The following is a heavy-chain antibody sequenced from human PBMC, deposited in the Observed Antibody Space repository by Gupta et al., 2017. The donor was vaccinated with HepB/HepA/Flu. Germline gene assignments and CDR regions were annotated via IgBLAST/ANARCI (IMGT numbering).Heavy chain of an antibody. CDR3: AREPGADAAIDH. D-gene: IGHD1-26*01. V-gene: IGHV3-33*01. Sequence: QVRLVESGGGVVQPGRSLRLSCAASGFTFRDHGMHWVRQAPGKGLEWVAVIWHDGRSKSDADSVKGRFTISRDNARKTLSLQMDSLRAEDTAVYYWAREPGADAAIDHWGQGTLVTVSS. J-gene: IGHJ5*02. CDR1: GFTFRDHG. CDR2: IWHDGRSK.